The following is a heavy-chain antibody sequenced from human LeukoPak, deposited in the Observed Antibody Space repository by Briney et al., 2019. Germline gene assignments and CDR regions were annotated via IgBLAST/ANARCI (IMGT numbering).Heavy chain of an antibody. Sequence: GGSLRLFCAPSGLTFSIYRMHWARQARGGGLEWVTFIRYDGSNKYYADYVEGRFTVPSDNSKDTLNLQMNSLRAEATAVYYCAKDTVHGGYVGLIGDWGKGALVTVSS. J-gene: IGHJ1*01. V-gene: IGHV3-30*02. CDR3: AKDTVHGGYVGLIGD. D-gene: IGHD5-12*01. CDR2: IRYDGSNK. CDR1: GLTFSIYR.